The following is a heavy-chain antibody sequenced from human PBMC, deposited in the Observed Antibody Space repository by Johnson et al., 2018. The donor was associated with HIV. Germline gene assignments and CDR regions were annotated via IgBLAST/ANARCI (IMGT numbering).Heavy chain of an antibody. V-gene: IGHV3-30*04. CDR1: GFTFSSYA. Sequence: QVQLVESGGGVVQPGRSLRLSCEASGFTFSSYAMHWVRQAPGKGLEWVAVISYDGSNKYYADSVKGRFTISRDNSKNTLYLQMNSLRAEDTAVYYCARVTLVLDIWGQGTMVTVSS. CDR3: ARVTLVLDI. J-gene: IGHJ3*02. D-gene: IGHD4-23*01. CDR2: ISYDGSNK.